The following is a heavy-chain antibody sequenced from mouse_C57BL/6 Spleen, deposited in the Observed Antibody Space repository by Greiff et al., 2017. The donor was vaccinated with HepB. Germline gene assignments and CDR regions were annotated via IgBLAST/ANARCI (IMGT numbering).Heavy chain of an antibody. D-gene: IGHD1-1*01. J-gene: IGHJ3*01. CDR3: ATLYYYGSSPWFAY. V-gene: IGHV1-74*01. Sequence: QVQLQQPGAELVKPGASVKVSCKASGYTFTSYWMHWVKQRPGQGLEWIGRIHPSDSDTNYNQKFKGKATLTVDKSSSTAYMQLSSLTSEDSAVYYCATLYYYGSSPWFAYWGQGTLVTVSA. CDR2: IHPSDSDT. CDR1: GYTFTSYW.